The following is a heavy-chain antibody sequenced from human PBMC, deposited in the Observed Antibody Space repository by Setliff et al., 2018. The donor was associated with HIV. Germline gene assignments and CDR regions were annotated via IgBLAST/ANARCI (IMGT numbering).Heavy chain of an antibody. Sequence: PSETLSLTCTVSDYSISSRYYWGWIQQPPGKGLEWIGTIYHSGTTYYNPSLKSRVTISLDTSKTQFSLALSSVTAADTAVYYCATYADRESNRFDPWGQGILVTAPQ. CDR2: IYHSGTT. V-gene: IGHV4-38-2*02. D-gene: IGHD3-10*01. CDR1: DYSISSRYY. CDR3: ATYADRESNRFDP. J-gene: IGHJ5*02.